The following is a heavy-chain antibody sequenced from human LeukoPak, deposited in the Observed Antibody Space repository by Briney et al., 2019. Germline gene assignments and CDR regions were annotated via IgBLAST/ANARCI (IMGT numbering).Heavy chain of an antibody. CDR2: ISSSSSYI. Sequence: SGGSLRLSCAASGFTFSSYSMNWVRQAPGKGLEWVSSISSSSSYIHYADSVKGRFTISRDNAKNSLYLQMNSLRAEDTAVYYCARVRRYFDWSKSYYFDYWGQGTLVTVSS. D-gene: IGHD3-9*01. CDR3: ARVRRYFDWSKSYYFDY. J-gene: IGHJ4*02. CDR1: GFTFSSYS. V-gene: IGHV3-21*01.